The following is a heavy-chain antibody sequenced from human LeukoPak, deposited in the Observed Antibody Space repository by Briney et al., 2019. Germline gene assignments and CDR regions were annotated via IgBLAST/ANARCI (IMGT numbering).Heavy chain of an antibody. CDR3: ARDEGEWESRNY. D-gene: IGHD1-26*01. J-gene: IGHJ4*02. CDR1: GYTFSNYG. V-gene: IGHV1-18*01. CDR2: ISAYTGKT. Sequence: GASVKVSCQTSGYTFSNYGIMWVRQAPGQGLEWMGWISAYTGKTKYVEKYEGRVTFTTDSSTKTAYMEMRRLTIDDTAVYYCARDEGEWESRNYWGQGTQVIVSS.